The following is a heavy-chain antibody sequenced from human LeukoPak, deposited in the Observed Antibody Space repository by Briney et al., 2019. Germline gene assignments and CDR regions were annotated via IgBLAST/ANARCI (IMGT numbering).Heavy chain of an antibody. D-gene: IGHD2-21*02. J-gene: IGHJ3*02. CDR3: ATTPHIVVVTWHAFDI. V-gene: IGHV1-2*02. CDR1: GYTFTGYY. Sequence: ASVKVSCKASGYTFTGYYMHWVRQAPGQGLEWMGWINPNSGGTNYSQKFQGRVTMTRDTSISTAYMELSRLTSDDTTIYYCATTPHIVVVTWHAFDIWGQGTMVTVSS. CDR2: INPNSGGT.